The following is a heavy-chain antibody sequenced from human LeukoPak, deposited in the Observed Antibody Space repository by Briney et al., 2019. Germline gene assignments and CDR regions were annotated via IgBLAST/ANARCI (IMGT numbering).Heavy chain of an antibody. CDR3: ARHPSIAVAGTPMDY. J-gene: IGHJ4*02. CDR2: INHNGST. Sequence: SETLSLTCAVYGGSFSGYYWSWIRQPPGKGLEWIGEINHNGSTNYNPSLKSRVTISLDTSKNQFSVNLSSVTAADTAVYYCARHPSIAVAGTPMDYWGQGTLVTVSS. CDR1: GGSFSGYY. D-gene: IGHD6-19*01. V-gene: IGHV4-34*01.